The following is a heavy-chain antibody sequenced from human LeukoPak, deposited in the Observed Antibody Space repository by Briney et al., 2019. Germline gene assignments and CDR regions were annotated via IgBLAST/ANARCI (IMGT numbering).Heavy chain of an antibody. J-gene: IGHJ4*02. Sequence: SETLSLTCAVCGGSFSGYYWSWIRQPPGKGLEWIGEINHSGSTNYNPSLKSRVTISVDTSKNQFSLKLSSVTAADTAVYYCARGSAVAGGEFDYWGQGTLVTVSS. V-gene: IGHV4-34*01. D-gene: IGHD6-19*01. CDR3: ARGSAVAGGEFDY. CDR1: GGSFSGYY. CDR2: INHSGST.